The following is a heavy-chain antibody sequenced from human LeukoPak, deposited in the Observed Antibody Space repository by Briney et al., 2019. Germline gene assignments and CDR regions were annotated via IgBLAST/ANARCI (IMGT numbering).Heavy chain of an antibody. D-gene: IGHD6-13*01. Sequence: PGRSLRLSCAASGFTFDDYAMHWVRQAPGKGLEWVSGISWNSGSIGYADSVKGRFTISRDNAKNSLYLQMNSLRAEDTALYYCAKSPGIAAAGTLYYFDYWGQGTLVTVSS. V-gene: IGHV3-9*01. J-gene: IGHJ4*02. CDR2: ISWNSGSI. CDR1: GFTFDDYA. CDR3: AKSPGIAAAGTLYYFDY.